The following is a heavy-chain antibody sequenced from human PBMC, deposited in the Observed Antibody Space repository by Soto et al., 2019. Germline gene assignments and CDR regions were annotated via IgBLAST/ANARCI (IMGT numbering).Heavy chain of an antibody. CDR1: GFTFSSYA. CDR3: ARDIAVAPTAPNYYYYYYGMDV. Sequence: GGSLRLSCAASGFTFSSYAMHWVRQAPGKGLEWVAVISYDGSNKYYADSVKGRFTISRDNSKNTLYLQMNSLRAEDTAVYYCARDIAVAPTAPNYYYYYYGMDVWGQGTTVTVSS. V-gene: IGHV3-30-3*01. D-gene: IGHD6-19*01. J-gene: IGHJ6*02. CDR2: ISYDGSNK.